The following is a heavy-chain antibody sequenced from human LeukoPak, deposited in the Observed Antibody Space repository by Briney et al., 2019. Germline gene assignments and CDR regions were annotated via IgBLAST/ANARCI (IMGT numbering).Heavy chain of an antibody. CDR1: GGSFSGYY. Sequence: SETLSLTCAVYGGSFSGYYWSWIRQPPGKGLEWIGEINHSGSTNYNPSLKSRVTISVDTSKNQFSLKLSPVTAADTAVYYCASGPSSSWYFYFQHWGQGTLVTVSS. CDR2: INHSGST. V-gene: IGHV4-34*01. D-gene: IGHD6-13*01. J-gene: IGHJ1*01. CDR3: ASGPSSSWYFYFQH.